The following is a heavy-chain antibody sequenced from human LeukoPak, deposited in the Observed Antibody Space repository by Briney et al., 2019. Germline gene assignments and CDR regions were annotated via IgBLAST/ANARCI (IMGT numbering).Heavy chain of an antibody. D-gene: IGHD3-22*01. V-gene: IGHV3-21*01. Sequence: GGSLRLSCAASGFTFSSYSMNWVRQAPGKGLEWVSSISSSSSYIYYADSVKGRFTISRDNAKNSPYLQMNSLRAEDTAVYYCARFYYYDSSGHPAADAFDIWGQGTMVTVSS. CDR3: ARFYYYDSSGHPAADAFDI. CDR2: ISSSSSYI. J-gene: IGHJ3*02. CDR1: GFTFSSYS.